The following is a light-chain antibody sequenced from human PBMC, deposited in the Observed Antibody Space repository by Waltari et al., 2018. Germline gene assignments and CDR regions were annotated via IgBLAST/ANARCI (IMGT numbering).Light chain of an antibody. CDR3: AAWDRSLSIVV. Sequence: QSVLTQPPSASGTPGQRVTISCSGSSSNTGVNPVNWYHHFPGTAPKLLILSSIKRPSGVPDRFSGSKSGTSASLAISGLQSEDEADYYCAAWDRSLSIVVFGGGTKLTVL. CDR2: SSI. CDR1: SSNTGVNP. J-gene: IGLJ2*01. V-gene: IGLV1-44*01.